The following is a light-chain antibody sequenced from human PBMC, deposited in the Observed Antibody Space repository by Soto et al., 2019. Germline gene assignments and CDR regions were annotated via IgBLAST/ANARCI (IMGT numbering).Light chain of an antibody. Sequence: EIVIAHSPGTLSFSAVERATLSCRASQSVSSNLAWYQQKPGQAPRLLIYGASTRATGIPARFSGSGSGTEFTLTISSLQSEDFAVYYCQQYNNWPPWTFGQGTKVDIK. J-gene: IGKJ1*01. CDR1: QSVSSN. V-gene: IGKV3-15*01. CDR2: GAS. CDR3: QQYNNWPPWT.